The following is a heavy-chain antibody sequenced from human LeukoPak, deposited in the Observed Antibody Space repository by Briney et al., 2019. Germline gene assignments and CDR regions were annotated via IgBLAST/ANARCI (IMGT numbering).Heavy chain of an antibody. CDR1: GFIFSSYS. CDR2: ISSSNSYI. Sequence: SGGSLRLSCAASGFIFSSYSMNWVRQAPGKGLEWVSCISSSNSYIYYADSVKGRFTISRDNAKNSLYLQMNSLRAEDTAVYYCARVGSVGYYYDSSGYSSDYWGQGTLVTVSS. D-gene: IGHD3-22*01. CDR3: ARVGSVGYYYDSSGYSSDY. J-gene: IGHJ4*02. V-gene: IGHV3-21*01.